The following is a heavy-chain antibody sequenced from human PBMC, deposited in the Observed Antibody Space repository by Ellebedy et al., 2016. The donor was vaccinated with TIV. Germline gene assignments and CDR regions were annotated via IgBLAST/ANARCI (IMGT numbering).Heavy chain of an antibody. V-gene: IGHV3-30*14. J-gene: IGHJ4*02. D-gene: IGHD4-23*01. CDR3: TRDDGDSGGKLDY. Sequence: GESLKISCAASGITFSSYAMHWVRQTPGKGLGWVAFISNDENTEHYVDSVKGRFTISRDNSRNTLYLQMNSLRADDTAVYYCTRDDGDSGGKLDYWGQGALVTVSS. CDR1: GITFSSYA. CDR2: ISNDENTE.